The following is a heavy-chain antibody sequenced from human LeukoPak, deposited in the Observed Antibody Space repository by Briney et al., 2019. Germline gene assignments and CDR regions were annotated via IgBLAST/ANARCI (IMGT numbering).Heavy chain of an antibody. CDR1: GFTFSTSW. J-gene: IGHJ4*02. V-gene: IGHV3-74*01. CDR2: INSDRSTI. CDR3: ARAGNYYFEY. Sequence: GGSLRLSCAASGFTFSTSWMHWVRHAPVKGLVWVSRINSDRSTIDYADSVKGRFTISRDNAKNTLYLQMNSLRDEDTAVYYCARAGNYYFEYWGQGTLVTVSS.